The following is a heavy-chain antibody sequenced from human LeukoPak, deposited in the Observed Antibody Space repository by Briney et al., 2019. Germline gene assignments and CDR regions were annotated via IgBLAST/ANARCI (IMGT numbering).Heavy chain of an antibody. CDR3: AGSVLRYFASHYYYYMDV. CDR1: GGSISSSNW. Sequence: PSETLSLTCAVSGGSISSSNWWSWVRQPPGKGLEWIGEIYHSGSTNYNPSLKSRVTISVDKSKNQFSLKLSSVTAADTALYYCAGSVLRYFASHYYYYMDVWGKGTTVTISS. CDR2: IYHSGST. J-gene: IGHJ6*03. D-gene: IGHD3-9*01. V-gene: IGHV4-4*02.